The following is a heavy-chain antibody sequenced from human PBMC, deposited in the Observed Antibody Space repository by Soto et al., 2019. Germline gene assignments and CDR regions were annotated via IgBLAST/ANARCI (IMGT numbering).Heavy chain of an antibody. V-gene: IGHV1-58*01. J-gene: IGHJ3*02. CDR1: GFTFTSSA. Sequence: QMQLVQSGPEVKKPGTSVKVSCKASGFTFTSSAVQWVRQARGQRLEWIGWIVVGSGNTNYAQKFQERVTITRDMSTSTAYMELSSLRSEDTAVYYCAADLFTYSGSYQDAFDIWGQGTMVTVSS. D-gene: IGHD1-26*01. CDR2: IVVGSGNT. CDR3: AADLFTYSGSYQDAFDI.